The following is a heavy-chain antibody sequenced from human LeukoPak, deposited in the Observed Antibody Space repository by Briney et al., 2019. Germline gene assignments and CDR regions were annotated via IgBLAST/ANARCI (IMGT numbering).Heavy chain of an antibody. D-gene: IGHD2-15*01. V-gene: IGHV1-8*01. Sequence: ASVKVSCKASGYTFTSYDINWLRQAPAQGPEWMGWMNPNSGKTGYAQKFQDRVTMTRSTSIRTAYMELSSLRSEDTAVYYCASSAGSANFDYWGQGTLVSVSS. CDR1: GYTFTSYD. J-gene: IGHJ4*02. CDR2: MNPNSGKT. CDR3: ASSAGSANFDY.